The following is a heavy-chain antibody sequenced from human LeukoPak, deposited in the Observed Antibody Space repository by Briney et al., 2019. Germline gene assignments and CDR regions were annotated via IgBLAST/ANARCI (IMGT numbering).Heavy chain of an antibody. CDR1: GFTFSTYN. CDR3: ARVQVATHSFDI. CDR2: ISSASSYI. Sequence: PGGSLRLSCAASGFTFSTYNMNWVRQAPGKALEWVSSISSASSYISYADSVKGRFTISRDNAKNSLSLQMNSLRAEDTAVYYCARVQVATHSFDIWGQGTMVTVSS. D-gene: IGHD5-12*01. V-gene: IGHV3-21*01. J-gene: IGHJ3*02.